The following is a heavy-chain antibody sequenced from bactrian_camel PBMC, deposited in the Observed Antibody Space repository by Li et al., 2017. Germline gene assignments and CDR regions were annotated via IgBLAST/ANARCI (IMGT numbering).Heavy chain of an antibody. J-gene: IGHJ6*01. Sequence: QLVESGGGSVEAGGSLRLTCAVSGNTRSAYCMGWFRQAPGKEREGIASIFTGGSIGNYADSVKGRFTISKDNAKNILYLQMDSLKPEDTAVYYCAADGNSFCSSAHGGYWGQGTQVTVS. D-gene: IGHD6*01. CDR1: GNTRSAYC. V-gene: IGHV3S28*01. CDR2: IFTGGSIG. CDR3: AADGNSFCSSAHGGY.